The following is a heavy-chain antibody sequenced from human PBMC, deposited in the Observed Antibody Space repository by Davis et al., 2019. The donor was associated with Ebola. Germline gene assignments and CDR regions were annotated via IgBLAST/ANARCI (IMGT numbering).Heavy chain of an antibody. CDR3: AKDVLTYYYGSGRGGPDY. CDR2: ISGDGGST. D-gene: IGHD3-10*01. V-gene: IGHV3-43*02. Sequence: PGGSLRLSCAASGFTFDDYAMHWVRQAPGKGLEWVSLISGDGGSTYYADSVKGRFTISRDNSKNSLYLQMNSLRTEDTALYYCAKDVLTYYYGSGRGGPDYWGQGTLVTVSS. J-gene: IGHJ4*02. CDR1: GFTFDDYA.